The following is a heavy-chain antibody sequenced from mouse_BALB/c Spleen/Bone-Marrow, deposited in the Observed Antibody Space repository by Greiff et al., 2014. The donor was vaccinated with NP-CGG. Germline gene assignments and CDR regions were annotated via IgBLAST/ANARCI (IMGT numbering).Heavy chain of an antibody. CDR2: IDPENGDT. CDR1: GFNIKDSY. D-gene: IGHD2-10*02. CDR3: TPYGNYGWEY. V-gene: IGHV14-4*02. J-gene: IGHJ4*01. Sequence: VQLQQSGAELVRSGASVKLSCTGSGFNIKDSYMHWVKQRPGQGLEWIGWIDPENGDTEYAPKFQGKATMTADTSSNTAYLQLSSLTSEDTAVNCCTPYGNYGWEYWGQGTSVTVSS.